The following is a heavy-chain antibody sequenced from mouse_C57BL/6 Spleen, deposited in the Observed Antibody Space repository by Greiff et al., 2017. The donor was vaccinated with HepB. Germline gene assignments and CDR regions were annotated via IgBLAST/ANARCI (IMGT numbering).Heavy chain of an antibody. CDR1: GYTFTSYW. CDR3: AASHYYGSSPFAY. D-gene: IGHD1-1*01. CDR2: IDPSDSYT. J-gene: IGHJ3*01. V-gene: IGHV1-50*01. Sequence: QVQLQQPGAELVKPGASVKLSCKASGYTFTSYWMQWVKQRPGQGLEWIGEIDPSDSYTNYNQKFKGKATLTVDTSSSTAYMQLSSLTSEDSAVYYCAASHYYGSSPFAYWGQGTLVTVSA.